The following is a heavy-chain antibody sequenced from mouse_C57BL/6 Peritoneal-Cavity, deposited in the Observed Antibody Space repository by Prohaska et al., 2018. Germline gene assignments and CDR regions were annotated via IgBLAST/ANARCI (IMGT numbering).Heavy chain of an antibody. CDR3: MSYSNYWYFDV. Sequence: EVQLLETGGGLVQPGGSRGLSCEGSGFTFSGFWMSWVRQTPGKTLEWIGDINSDGSAINYAPSIKDRFTIFRDNVKSTLYLQMSNVRSDDTATYFCMSYSNYWYFDVWGTGTTVTVSS. CDR2: INSDGSAI. D-gene: IGHD2-5*01. V-gene: IGHV11-2*01. CDR1: GFTFSGFW. J-gene: IGHJ1*03.